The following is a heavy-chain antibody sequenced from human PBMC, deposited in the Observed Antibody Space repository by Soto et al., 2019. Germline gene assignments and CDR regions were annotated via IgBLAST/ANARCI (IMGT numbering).Heavy chain of an antibody. CDR3: ARETPYNWNYLYYYYGMDV. V-gene: IGHV1-8*01. D-gene: IGHD1-7*01. CDR1: GYTFTSYD. Sequence: ASVKVSCKASGYTFTSYDINWVRQATGQGLEWMGWMNPNSGNTGYAQKFQGRVTMTRNTSISTAYMELSSLRSEDTAVYYCARETPYNWNYLYYYYGMDVWGQGPTVAVSS. J-gene: IGHJ6*02. CDR2: MNPNSGNT.